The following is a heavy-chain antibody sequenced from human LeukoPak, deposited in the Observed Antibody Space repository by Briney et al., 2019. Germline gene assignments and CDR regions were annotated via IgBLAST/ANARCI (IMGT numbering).Heavy chain of an antibody. V-gene: IGHV3-21*01. CDR3: ARTVGDYTPGGFDY. D-gene: IGHD2-21*02. CDR2: ISSSSSYI. Sequence: GGSLRLSCAASGFTFSRYSMNWVRQAPGKGLEWVSSISSSSSYIYYADSVKGRFTISRDNAKNSLYLQTNSLRAEDTAVYYCARTVGDYTPGGFDYWGQGTLVTVSS. CDR1: GFTFSRYS. J-gene: IGHJ4*02.